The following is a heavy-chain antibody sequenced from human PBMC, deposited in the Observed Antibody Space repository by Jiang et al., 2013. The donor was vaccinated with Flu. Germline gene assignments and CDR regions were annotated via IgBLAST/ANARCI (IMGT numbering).Heavy chain of an antibody. Sequence: GRFTISRDDSKSIAYLQMNSLKTEDTAVYYCTRGIAVAVADYWGQGTLVTVSS. V-gene: IGHV3-49*02. D-gene: IGHD6-19*01. J-gene: IGHJ4*02. CDR3: TRGIAVAVADY.